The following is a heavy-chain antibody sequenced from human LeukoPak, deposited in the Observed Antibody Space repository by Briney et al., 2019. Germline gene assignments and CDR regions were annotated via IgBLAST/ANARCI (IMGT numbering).Heavy chain of an antibody. CDR3: ARASADWLVDY. CDR1: GGSISSYY. CDR2: IYYSGST. Sequence: SETLSLTCTVSGGSISSYYWSWIRQPPGKGLEWIGYIYYSGSTNYNPSLKSRVTISVDTSKNQFSLKLSSVTAADTAVYYCARASADWLVDYWGQGTLVTVSS. V-gene: IGHV4-59*01. J-gene: IGHJ4*02. D-gene: IGHD3/OR15-3a*01.